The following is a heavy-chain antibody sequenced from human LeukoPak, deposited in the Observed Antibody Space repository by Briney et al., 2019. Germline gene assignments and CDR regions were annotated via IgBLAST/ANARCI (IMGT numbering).Heavy chain of an antibody. Sequence: GASVKVSCKASGGTFSSYAISWVRQAPGQGLEWMGGIIPIFGTANYAQKFQSRVTITADESTSTAYMELSSLRSEDTAVYYCARGGSGWYVDYWGQGTLVTVSS. CDR2: IIPIFGTA. V-gene: IGHV1-69*13. CDR1: GGTFSSYA. J-gene: IGHJ4*02. CDR3: ARGGSGWYVDY. D-gene: IGHD6-19*01.